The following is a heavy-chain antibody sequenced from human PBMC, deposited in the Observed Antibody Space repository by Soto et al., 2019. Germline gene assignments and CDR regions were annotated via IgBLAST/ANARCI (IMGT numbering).Heavy chain of an antibody. CDR2: IRSKANSYAT. Sequence: GGSLRLSCAASGFTFSGSAMHWVRQASGKGLEWVGRIRSKANSYATAYAASVKGRFTISRDDSKNTAYLQMNSLKTEDTAVYYCTRLAYSGYDFLDVYDYWGQGTLVTVSS. CDR1: GFTFSGSA. D-gene: IGHD5-12*01. CDR3: TRLAYSGYDFLDVYDY. J-gene: IGHJ4*02. V-gene: IGHV3-73*01.